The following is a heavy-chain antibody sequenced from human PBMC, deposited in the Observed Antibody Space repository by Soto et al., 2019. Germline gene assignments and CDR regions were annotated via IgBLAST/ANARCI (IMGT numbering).Heavy chain of an antibody. CDR2: ISGSGGST. J-gene: IGHJ3*02. D-gene: IGHD3-16*01. CDR3: AKDQDYIWGSSAFDI. Sequence: EVQLLESGGGLVQPGGSLRLSCAASGFTFSSYAMSWVRQAPGKGLEWVSGISGSGGSTYYADSVKGRFTIFRDKSKNTLYLQMNSLRAEDTAVYYCAKDQDYIWGSSAFDIWGQGTMVTVSS. CDR1: GFTFSSYA. V-gene: IGHV3-23*01.